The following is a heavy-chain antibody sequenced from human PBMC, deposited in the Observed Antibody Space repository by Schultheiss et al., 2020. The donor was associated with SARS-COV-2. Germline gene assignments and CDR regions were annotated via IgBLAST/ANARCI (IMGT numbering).Heavy chain of an antibody. CDR1: GGSISSGGYY. V-gene: IGHV4-61*08. CDR2: IYYSGST. CDR3: VRYCSSTSCHGSNYYYYGLDV. Sequence: SETLSLTCTVSGGSISSGGYYWSWIRQHPGKGLEWIGYIYYSGSTNYNPSLKSRVTISVDTSKNQFSLKLSSVTAADTAMYYCVRYCSSTSCHGSNYYYYGLDVWGQGTTVTVSS. D-gene: IGHD2-2*01. J-gene: IGHJ6*02.